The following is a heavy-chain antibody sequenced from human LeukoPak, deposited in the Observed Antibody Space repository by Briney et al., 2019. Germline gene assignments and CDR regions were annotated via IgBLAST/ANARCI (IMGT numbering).Heavy chain of an antibody. CDR2: IYYSGST. CDR3: ARDLGGDGYNPNWYFDL. V-gene: IGHV4-59*01. D-gene: IGHD5-24*01. J-gene: IGHJ2*01. Sequence: SETLSLTCTVSGGSISSYYWSWIRQPPGKGPEWIGYIYYSGSTNYNPPLKRRVTISVDTSKNQFSLMLSSVTAADTAVYYCARDLGGDGYNPNWYFDLWGRGTLVTVSS. CDR1: GGSISSYY.